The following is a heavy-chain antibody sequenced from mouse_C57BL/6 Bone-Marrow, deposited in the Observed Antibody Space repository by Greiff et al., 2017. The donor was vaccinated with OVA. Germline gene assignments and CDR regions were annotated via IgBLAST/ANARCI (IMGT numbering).Heavy chain of an antibody. Sequence: VQGVESGPGLVAPSQSLSLTCTVSGFSLTSYAISWVRQPPGKGLEWLGVIWTGGGTNYNSALKSRLSISKDNSKSQVFLKMNSLQTDDTARYYCARNGGNYPYYAMDYWGQGTSVTVSS. CDR2: IWTGGGT. CDR3: ARNGGNYPYYAMDY. CDR1: GFSLTSYA. J-gene: IGHJ4*01. D-gene: IGHD2-1*01. V-gene: IGHV2-9-1*01.